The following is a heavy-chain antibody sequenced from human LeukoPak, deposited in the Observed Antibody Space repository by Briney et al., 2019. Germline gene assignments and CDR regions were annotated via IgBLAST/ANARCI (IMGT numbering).Heavy chain of an antibody. D-gene: IGHD3-10*01. CDR1: GGSISSSNW. Sequence: SETLSLTCAVSGGSISSSNWWSWVRQPPGKGLEWIGEIYHSGSTNYNPSLKSRVTISVGKSKNQFSLKLSSVTAADTAVYYCAREEVSYYYGSGSPNYYYYMDVWGKGTTVTVSS. CDR3: AREEVSYYYGSGSPNYYYYMDV. J-gene: IGHJ6*03. CDR2: IYHSGST. V-gene: IGHV4-4*02.